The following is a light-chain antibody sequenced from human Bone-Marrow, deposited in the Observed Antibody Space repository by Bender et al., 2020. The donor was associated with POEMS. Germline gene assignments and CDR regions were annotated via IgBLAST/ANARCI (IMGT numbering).Light chain of an antibody. CDR1: SGHHNYA. J-gene: IGLJ3*02. V-gene: IGLV4-69*01. CDR2: FNSDGSH. CDR3: QTGDTGIRV. Sequence: QPVLTQSPSASASLGVSVKLTCTLSSGHHNYAIAWYQQLPEKGPRYLMKFNSDGSHIKGDGIPDRFSGSRSGADCSVTISDLQSEDEADYYCQTGDTGIRVFGGGTKLTVL.